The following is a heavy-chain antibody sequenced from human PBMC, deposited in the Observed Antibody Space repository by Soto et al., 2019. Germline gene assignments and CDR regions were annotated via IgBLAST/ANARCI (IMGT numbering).Heavy chain of an antibody. CDR1: GFTFSSYA. J-gene: IGHJ4*02. V-gene: IGHV3-23*01. CDR3: AKGEGTKGKYYFDY. CDR2: ISGSGGST. Sequence: EVQLLESGGGLVQPGGSLRLSCAASGFTFSSYAMVWVRQAPGKGLEWVSAISGSGGSTYSADAVKGRFTISRDSSKNTLYLQMNSLRAEDTAVYYCAKGEGTKGKYYFDYWGQGTLVTVSS. D-gene: IGHD1-1*01.